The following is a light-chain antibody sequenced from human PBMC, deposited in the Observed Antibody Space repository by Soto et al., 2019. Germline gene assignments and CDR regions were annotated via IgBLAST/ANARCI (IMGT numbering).Light chain of an antibody. CDR3: QQRSNWPLT. CDR2: DAS. V-gene: IGKV3-11*01. J-gene: IGKJ4*01. CDR1: QSVSSY. Sequence: EIVLTQSPATLSLSPGERATLSCRARQSVSSYLAWYQQKPGQAPRLLIYDASNRASGIPARFSGSGSGTDFPLAISSLEPEEFAVYYCQQRSNWPLTFGGGTKVEIK.